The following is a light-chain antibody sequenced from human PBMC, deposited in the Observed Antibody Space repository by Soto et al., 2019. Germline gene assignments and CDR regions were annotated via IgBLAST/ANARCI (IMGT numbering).Light chain of an antibody. CDR3: AGWDDSLNGVV. J-gene: IGLJ2*01. CDR2: SND. V-gene: IGLV1-44*01. Sequence: QTVVTQPPSASGTPGQRVTISCSGSSSNIGRNTVNWYRQLPGTAPKVLIYSNDQRPSGVPDRFSGSKSGTSASLAISGLQSEDEADYYCAGWDDSLNGVVFGGGTKVTVL. CDR1: SSNIGRNT.